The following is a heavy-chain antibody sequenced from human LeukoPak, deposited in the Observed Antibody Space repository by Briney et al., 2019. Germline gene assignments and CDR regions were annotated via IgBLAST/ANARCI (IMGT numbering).Heavy chain of an antibody. CDR3: ARGAPYGSGSRFDY. CDR1: GGSISSSSYY. V-gene: IGHV4-39*07. Sequence: PSETLSLTCTVSGGSISSSSYYWGWIRQPPGKGLEWIGSIYYSGSTYYNPSLKSRVTISVDTSKNQFSLKLSSVTAADTAVYYCARGAPYGSGSRFDYWGQGTLVTVSS. J-gene: IGHJ4*02. D-gene: IGHD3-10*01. CDR2: IYYSGST.